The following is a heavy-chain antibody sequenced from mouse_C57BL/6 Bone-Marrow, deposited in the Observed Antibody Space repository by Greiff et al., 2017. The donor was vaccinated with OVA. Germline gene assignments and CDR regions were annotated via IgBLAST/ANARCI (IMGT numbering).Heavy chain of an antibody. CDR2: ISSGGSYT. V-gene: IGHV5-6*01. CDR1: GFTFSSYG. J-gene: IGHJ3*01. D-gene: IGHD4-1*01. CDR3: ARPGTIAY. Sequence: EVKVVESGGDLVKPGGSLKLSCAASGFTFSSYGMSWVRQTPDKRLEWVATISSGGSYTYYPDSVKGRFTISRDNAKNTLYLQMSSLKSEDTAMYYCARPGTIAYWGQGTLVTVSA.